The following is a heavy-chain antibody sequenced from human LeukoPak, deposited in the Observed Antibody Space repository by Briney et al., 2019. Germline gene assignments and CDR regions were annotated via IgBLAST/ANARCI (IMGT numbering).Heavy chain of an antibody. Sequence: PSETLSLTCTVSGGSISSHYWSWIRQSPGKGLEWIGYIYYSGSTNYNPSLKSRVTISVDTSKNQFSLKLSSVTAADTALYYCVRGGGGSSWFLYFDYWGQGTLVTVSS. CDR1: GGSISSHY. CDR2: IYYSGST. V-gene: IGHV4-59*08. CDR3: VRGGGGSSWFLYFDY. D-gene: IGHD6-13*01. J-gene: IGHJ4*02.